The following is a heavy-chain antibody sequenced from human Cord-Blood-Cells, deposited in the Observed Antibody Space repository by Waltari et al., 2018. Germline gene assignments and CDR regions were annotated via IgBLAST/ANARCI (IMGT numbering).Heavy chain of an antibody. J-gene: IGHJ2*01. D-gene: IGHD4-17*01. CDR2: IYSGGST. CDR1: GFPVSVKY. CDR3: ARVHGDYWYFDL. Sequence: EVQLVESGGGLVQPGGYLRPSCAASGFPVSVKYLTWVRQAPGKGLEWVSVIYSGGSTYYADSVKGRFTISRHNSKNTLYLQMNSLRAEDTAVYYCARVHGDYWYFDLWGRGTLVTVSS. V-gene: IGHV3-53*04.